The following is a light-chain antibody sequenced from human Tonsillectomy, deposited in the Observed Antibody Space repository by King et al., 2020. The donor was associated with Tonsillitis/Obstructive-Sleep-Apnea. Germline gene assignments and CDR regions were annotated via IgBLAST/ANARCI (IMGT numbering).Light chain of an antibody. CDR2: S. CDR3: QRASDGPT. V-gene: IGKV1-39*02. Sequence: SSLQSGVPSRFSGSGSGTEFTLTISSLQSEDFAVYYCQRASDGPTFGQGTK. J-gene: IGKJ1*01.